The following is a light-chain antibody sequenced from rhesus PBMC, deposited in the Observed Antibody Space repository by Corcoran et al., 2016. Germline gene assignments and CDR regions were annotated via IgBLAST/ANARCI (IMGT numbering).Light chain of an antibody. J-gene: IGKJ4*01. Sequence: DIQMTQSPSSLSASVGDTVTITCRASQGISSYLAWYQQKPGKAPKLLISKASTLQSGVPSRFSGSGSGKDFTLTISSLQPEDFATYYCQQHNSYPLTFGGGTKVEIK. CDR3: QQHNSYPLT. CDR2: KAS. CDR1: QGISSY. V-gene: IGKV1-25*01.